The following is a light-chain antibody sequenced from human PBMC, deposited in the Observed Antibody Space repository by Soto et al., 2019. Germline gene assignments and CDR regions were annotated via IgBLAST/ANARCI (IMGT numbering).Light chain of an antibody. V-gene: IGKV3-15*01. CDR2: GAS. CDR1: QSVRSN. J-gene: IGKJ1*01. Sequence: EIVMTQSPATLSVSPGERATLSCRASQSVRSNLAWYQQKRGQAPRLLIYGASTRATGIPARFSGSGSGTEFTLTISRLQSEDFAVYYCQHYNNWPSFGQGTKVEIK. CDR3: QHYNNWPS.